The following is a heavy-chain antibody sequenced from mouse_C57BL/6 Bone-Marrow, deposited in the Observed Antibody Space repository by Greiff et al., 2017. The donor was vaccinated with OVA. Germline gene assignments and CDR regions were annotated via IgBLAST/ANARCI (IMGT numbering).Heavy chain of an antibody. CDR2: IYPSDSET. D-gene: IGHD2-3*01. Sequence: QVQLKQPGAELVRPGSSVKLSCKASGYTFTSYWMDWVKQRPGQGLEWIGNIYPSDSETHYNQKFKDKATLTVDKSSSTAYMQLSSLTSEDSAVYYCARSGDGYYPFAYWGQGTLVTVSA. V-gene: IGHV1-61*01. J-gene: IGHJ3*01. CDR1: GYTFTSYW. CDR3: ARSGDGYYPFAY.